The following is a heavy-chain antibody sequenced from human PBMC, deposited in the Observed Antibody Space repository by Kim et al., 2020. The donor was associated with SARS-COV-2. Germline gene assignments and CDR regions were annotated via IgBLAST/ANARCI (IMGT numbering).Heavy chain of an antibody. D-gene: IGHD2-2*01. CDR3: ARDVYCSSTSCYRDDGMDV. CDR1: GGSISSYY. Sequence: SETLSLTCTVSGGSISSYYWSWIRQPAGKGLEWIVRIYTSGSTNYNPSLKSRVTMSVDTSKNQFSLKLSSVTAADTAVYYCARDVYCSSTSCYRDDGMDVWGQGTTVTVSS. J-gene: IGHJ6*02. V-gene: IGHV4-4*07. CDR2: IYTSGST.